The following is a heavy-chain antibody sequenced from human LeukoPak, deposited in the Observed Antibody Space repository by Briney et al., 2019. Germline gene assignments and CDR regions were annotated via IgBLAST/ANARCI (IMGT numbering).Heavy chain of an antibody. J-gene: IGHJ4*02. CDR2: IKQDGSEK. CDR1: GFPFNAYW. D-gene: IGHD4-17*01. V-gene: IGHV3-7*03. CDR3: ARDGPDYGDYPDY. Sequence: GGSLRLSCAASGFPFNAYWMTWVRQAPGKGLEWVANIKQDGSEKYYVDSVKGRFTISRDNAKNSLYLQMNSLRAEDTAVYYCARDGPDYGDYPDYWGQGTLVTVSS.